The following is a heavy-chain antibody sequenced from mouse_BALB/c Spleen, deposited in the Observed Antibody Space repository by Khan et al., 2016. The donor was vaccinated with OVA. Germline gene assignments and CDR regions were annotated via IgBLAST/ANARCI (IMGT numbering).Heavy chain of an antibody. CDR3: ARGDYFVEDGMDY. CDR1: GYTFTSYY. V-gene: IGHV1S56*01. J-gene: IGHJ4*01. Sequence: QVQLKESGPELMKPGASVRISCKASGYTFTSYYIHWVKQRPGQGLEWIGWIYPGNINTKYNEKFKGKATLTADKSSSTAYMQLSSLTSEDSAVYFCARGDYFVEDGMDYWGQGTSVTVSS. CDR2: IYPGNINT. D-gene: IGHD2-4*01.